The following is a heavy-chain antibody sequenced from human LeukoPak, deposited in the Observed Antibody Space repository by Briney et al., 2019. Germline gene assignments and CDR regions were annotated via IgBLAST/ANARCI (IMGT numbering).Heavy chain of an antibody. J-gene: IGHJ4*01. CDR1: GFTFSDFW. V-gene: IGHV3-7*01. CDR3: ARDGTAPGLYFDL. CDR2: INQNGGET. Sequence: PGGSLRLSCAVSGFTFSDFWMNWVRRSPGKGLEWVACINQNGGETSYVDSVKGRFTISRDNPKNSLYLQMSSLRAEDTAVYYCARDGTAPGLYFDLWGQGTLVTVSS. D-gene: IGHD6-13*01.